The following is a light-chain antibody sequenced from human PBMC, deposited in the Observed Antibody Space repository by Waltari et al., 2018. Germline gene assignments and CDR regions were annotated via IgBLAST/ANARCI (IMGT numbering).Light chain of an antibody. CDR3: CSYAGSYTLV. V-gene: IGLV2-11*01. CDR1: SSAVGGYNY. CDR2: DVS. Sequence: QSALTQPRSVSGSPGQSVTISCTGTSSAVGGYNYVSWYQQQPGKAPKLMIYDVSTRPSGVPDRFSGSKSGNTASLTISGLQAEDEADYYCCSYAGSYTLVFGGGTKLTVL. J-gene: IGLJ2*01.